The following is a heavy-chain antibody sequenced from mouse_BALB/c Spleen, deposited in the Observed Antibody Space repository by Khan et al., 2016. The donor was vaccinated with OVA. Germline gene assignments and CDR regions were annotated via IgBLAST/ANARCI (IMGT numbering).Heavy chain of an antibody. CDR2: IGPGSSNT. Sequence: DLVKPGTSVKLYCKASGYTFTSYWTNWIKQRPGQGLVWIGRIGPGSSNTYYNEMFKGKAALTVDTSSSTAYIQLSSLSSEDSAVYFCARANYYGRSCYAMDYWGQGTSVTVSS. CDR1: GYTFTSYW. D-gene: IGHD1-1*01. V-gene: IGHV1S41*01. CDR3: ARANYYGRSCYAMDY. J-gene: IGHJ4*01.